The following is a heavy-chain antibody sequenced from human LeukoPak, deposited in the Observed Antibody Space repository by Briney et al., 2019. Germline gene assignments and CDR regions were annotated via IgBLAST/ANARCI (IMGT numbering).Heavy chain of an antibody. J-gene: IGHJ6*03. CDR2: ISDGGGST. D-gene: IGHD2-21*01. CDR1: GFTFSSYD. Sequence: PGGSLRLSCAASGFTFSSYDMSWVRQAPGKGLEWVSGISDGGGSTNYADSVKGRFTISRDNSKTTLYLQTNSLRAEDTAVYYCARGGGAYPFYFCMDVWGKGTTVTVSS. V-gene: IGHV3-23*01. CDR3: ARGGGAYPFYFCMDV.